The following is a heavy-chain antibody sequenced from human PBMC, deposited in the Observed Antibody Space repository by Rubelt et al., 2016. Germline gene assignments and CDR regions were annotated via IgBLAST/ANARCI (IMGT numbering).Heavy chain of an antibody. V-gene: IGHV3-7*01. J-gene: IGHJ4*02. CDR3: ARGETTVTRSFDY. CDR1: GFTFNRCW. CDR2: IKQDGSEE. Sequence: VQLVESGGGVVQPGRSLRLSCAASGFTFNRCWMSWVRHAPGKGLEWVANIKQDGSEEYYVDSVKGRFTISRDNAKDSLYLQMDSLRAEDTSVYYCARGETTVTRSFDYWGQGTLVTVSS. D-gene: IGHD4-17*01.